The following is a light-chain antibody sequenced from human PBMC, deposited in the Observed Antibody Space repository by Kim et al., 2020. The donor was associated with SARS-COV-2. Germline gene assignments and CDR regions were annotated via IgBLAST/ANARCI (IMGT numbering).Light chain of an antibody. Sequence: AAVGDRVTITCRASQGISSDLAWYQQKPGKAPKLLIYAASTLQSGVPSRFSGSGSGTEFTLTISSLQPEDFAIYYCQQLNSYPLTFGQGTRLEIK. CDR2: AAS. CDR1: QGISSD. J-gene: IGKJ5*01. CDR3: QQLNSYPLT. V-gene: IGKV1-9*01.